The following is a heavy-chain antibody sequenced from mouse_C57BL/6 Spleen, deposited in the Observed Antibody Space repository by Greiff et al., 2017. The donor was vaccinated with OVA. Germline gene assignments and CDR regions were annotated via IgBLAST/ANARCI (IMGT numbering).Heavy chain of an antibody. J-gene: IGHJ2*01. V-gene: IGHV14-3*01. D-gene: IGHD4-1*01. CDR2: IDPANGNT. CDR1: GFNIKNYY. Sequence: VQLQQSVAELVRPGASVKLSCTASGFNIKNYYMHWVKQRPEQGLEWIGRIDPANGNTKYAPKFQGKATITADTASNTAYLQLSSLTSEDAAIYYYDSFWDDLDYWGQGTTLTVYS. CDR3: DSFWDDLDY.